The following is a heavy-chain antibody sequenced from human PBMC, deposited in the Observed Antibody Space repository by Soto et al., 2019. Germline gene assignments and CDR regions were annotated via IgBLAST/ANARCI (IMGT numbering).Heavy chain of an antibody. J-gene: IGHJ6*03. D-gene: IGHD2-15*01. CDR2: IRSRADNYAK. Sequence: GGSLRLSCAASGFSFSGSAMHWVRQASGKGLEWVGRIRSRADNYAKAYAASVKGRFTISRDDSKNTAYLQMNSLKNEDTAVYYCTRHVAGGSAVYYYYMDVWGKGTTVTVSS. CDR3: TRHVAGGSAVYYYYMDV. CDR1: GFSFSGSA. V-gene: IGHV3-73*01.